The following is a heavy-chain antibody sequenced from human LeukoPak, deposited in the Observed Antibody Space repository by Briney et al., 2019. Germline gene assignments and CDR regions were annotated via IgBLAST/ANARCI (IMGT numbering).Heavy chain of an antibody. V-gene: IGHV3-7*03. Sequence: PGGSLRLSCAASGFTFSNYWLNWVRQAPGKGLEWVANIKEDGSEKYYVDSVKGRFTISRDNAKNSLFLQMNSLRAEDTAVYYCARPLRGGGALDYWGQGTLVTVSS. D-gene: IGHD3-16*01. CDR3: ARPLRGGGALDY. CDR1: GFTFSNYW. J-gene: IGHJ4*02. CDR2: IKEDGSEK.